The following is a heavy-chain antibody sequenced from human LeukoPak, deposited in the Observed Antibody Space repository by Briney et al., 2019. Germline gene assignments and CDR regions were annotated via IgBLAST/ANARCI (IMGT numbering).Heavy chain of an antibody. CDR1: GFTFSNYW. D-gene: IGHD5-12*01. J-gene: IGHJ6*03. V-gene: IGHV3-7*01. CDR3: AKDGATFSGYDWYYYMDV. CDR2: IKQDGSEK. Sequence: GGSLRLSCAASGFTFSNYWMSWVRQAPGKGLEWVANIKQDGSEKYYVDSVKGRFTISRDNAKNSLYLQMNSLRAEDTAVYYCAKDGATFSGYDWYYYMDVWGKGTTVTVSS.